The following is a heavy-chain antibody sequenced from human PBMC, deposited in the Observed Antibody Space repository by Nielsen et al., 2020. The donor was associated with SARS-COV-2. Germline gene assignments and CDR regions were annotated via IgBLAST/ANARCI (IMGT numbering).Heavy chain of an antibody. CDR2: ISGSGGST. CDR3: AKGIVVVPAAIQGDAFDI. CDR1: GFTFSSYA. J-gene: IGHJ3*02. D-gene: IGHD2-2*01. V-gene: IGHV3-23*01. Sequence: GESLKISCAASGFTFSSYAMSWVRQAPGKGLEWVSAISGSGGSTYYADSVKGRFTISRDNSKNTLYLQMNSLRAEDTAVYYCAKGIVVVPAAIQGDAFDIWGQGTMVTVSS.